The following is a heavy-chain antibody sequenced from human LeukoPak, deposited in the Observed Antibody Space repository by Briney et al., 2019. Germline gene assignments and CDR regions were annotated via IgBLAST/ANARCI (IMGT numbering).Heavy chain of an antibody. CDR2: INHSGST. D-gene: IGHD1-7*01. V-gene: IGHV4-34*01. CDR1: GGSFSGYY. Sequence: SETLSLTCAVYGGSFSGYYWSWIRQPPGKGLEWIGEINHSGSTNYNPSLTSRVTISVDTSKNQFSLKLSSVTAADTAVYYCARKQNYYFDYWGQGTLVAVSS. J-gene: IGHJ4*02. CDR3: ARKQNYYFDY.